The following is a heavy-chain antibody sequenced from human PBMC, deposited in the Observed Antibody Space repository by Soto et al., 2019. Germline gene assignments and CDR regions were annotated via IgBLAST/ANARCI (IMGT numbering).Heavy chain of an antibody. CDR2: IDPSDSYT. J-gene: IGHJ5*02. Sequence: PGESLKISCKGSGYSFTSYWISWVRQMPGKGLGWMGWIDPSDSYTNYSTSFQGHVTISADKSISTAYLQWSSLKASDTAMDYCASSRNRNCVNWFDPWGQGTLVTVSS. CDR3: ASSRNRNCVNWFDP. D-gene: IGHD1-7*01. V-gene: IGHV5-10-1*01. CDR1: GYSFTSYW.